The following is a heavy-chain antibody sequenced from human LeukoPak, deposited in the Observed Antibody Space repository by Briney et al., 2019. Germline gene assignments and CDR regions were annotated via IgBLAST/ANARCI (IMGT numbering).Heavy chain of an antibody. V-gene: IGHV4-39*01. Sequence: SETLSLTCTVSGGSISSSSYYWGWIRQPPGKGLEWIGSIYYSGSTYYNPSLKSRVTISVDTSKNQFSLKLSSVPAADTAVCYCARWAAAGMRVSDYFDYWGQGTLVTVSS. D-gene: IGHD6-13*01. CDR2: IYYSGST. CDR3: ARWAAAGMRVSDYFDY. CDR1: GGSISSSSYY. J-gene: IGHJ4*02.